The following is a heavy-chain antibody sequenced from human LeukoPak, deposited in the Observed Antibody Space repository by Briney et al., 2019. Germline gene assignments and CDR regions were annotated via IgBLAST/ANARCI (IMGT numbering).Heavy chain of an antibody. CDR3: ASHLDYGDYYFDY. Sequence: PAETLSLTCTVSCVSISSYYWSWIRQPPGKGLEWIGYIYYSGSTNYNPTLKSRVTISVDTSKTKFSLKLSSVTAADTAVYYCASHLDYGDYYFDYWGQGTLVTVSS. CDR1: CVSISSYY. J-gene: IGHJ4*02. V-gene: IGHV4-59*08. D-gene: IGHD4-17*01. CDR2: IYYSGST.